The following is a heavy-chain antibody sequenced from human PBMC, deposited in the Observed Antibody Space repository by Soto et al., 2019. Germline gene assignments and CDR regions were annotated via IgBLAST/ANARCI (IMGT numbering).Heavy chain of an antibody. CDR1: DGSISNYY. Sequence: SETLSLTCTVADGSISNYYWSWIRQSAEKRLEWIGRVSSTGSSFYNPSLQSRVTISVGTSKNQFSLNLTSVTAADTAVYYCARGVPAAGTDWFDPWGQGTLVTVSS. V-gene: IGHV4-4*07. D-gene: IGHD6-13*01. CDR2: VSSTGSS. J-gene: IGHJ5*02. CDR3: ARGVPAAGTDWFDP.